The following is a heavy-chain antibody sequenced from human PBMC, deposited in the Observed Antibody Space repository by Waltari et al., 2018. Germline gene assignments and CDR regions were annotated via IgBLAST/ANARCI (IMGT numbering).Heavy chain of an antibody. CDR3: ARCITARTLGYWFDP. Sequence: QVQLQESGPGLVKPSQTLSLTCTVPGGSIISDGSYWSWIRQDPGKGLEGIAYIAYSGNTYYNPSLKSRITISVDTSKNQFSLKLSSVTAADTAVYYCARCITARTLGYWFDPWGQGTLVTVSS. J-gene: IGHJ5*02. CDR2: IAYSGNT. D-gene: IGHD6-6*01. V-gene: IGHV4-31*03. CDR1: GGSIISDGSY.